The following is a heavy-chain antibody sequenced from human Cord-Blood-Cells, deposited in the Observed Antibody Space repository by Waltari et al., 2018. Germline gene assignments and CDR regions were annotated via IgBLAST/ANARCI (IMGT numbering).Heavy chain of an antibody. CDR3: AREKSGSYYY. V-gene: IGHV1-69*09. Sequence: QVQLVQSGAEVKKPGSSVKASCKAAGRTFSSYAISWVRQAPGQGLEWMGRIIPILGIANYAQKFQGRVTITADKSTSTAYMELSSLRSEDTAMYYCAREKSGSYYYWGQGTLVTVSS. D-gene: IGHD1-26*01. CDR2: IIPILGIA. CDR1: GRTFSSYA. J-gene: IGHJ4*02.